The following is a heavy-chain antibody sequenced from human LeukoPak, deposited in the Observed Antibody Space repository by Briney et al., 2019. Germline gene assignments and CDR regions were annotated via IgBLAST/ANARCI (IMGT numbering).Heavy chain of an antibody. CDR3: ARHKWLLLRHDAFDI. CDR2: IYYSGST. Sequence: SETLSLTCTVSGGSISSGGYYWSWIRQHPGKGLEWIGYIYYSGSTYYNPSLKSRVTISVDTSKNQFSLKLSSVTAADTAVYYCARHKWLLLRHDAFDIWGQGTMVTVSS. V-gene: IGHV4-31*03. CDR1: GGSISSGGYY. J-gene: IGHJ3*02. D-gene: IGHD3-22*01.